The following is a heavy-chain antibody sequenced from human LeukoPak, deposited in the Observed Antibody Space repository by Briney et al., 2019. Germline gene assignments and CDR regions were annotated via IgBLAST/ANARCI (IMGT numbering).Heavy chain of an antibody. CDR1: RFTFSSYA. D-gene: IGHD2-2*01. J-gene: IGHJ4*02. V-gene: IGHV3-23*01. Sequence: GGSLRLSCAASRFTFSSYAMSWVRQAPGKGLEWVSTISGRGDSTYYADSVKGRFTISRDNSNNALHLQMNSLRVEDTAVYYCAKYGPSRSTRCYRYFDYWGQGTLVTVSS. CDR3: AKYGPSRSTRCYRYFDY. CDR2: ISGRGDST.